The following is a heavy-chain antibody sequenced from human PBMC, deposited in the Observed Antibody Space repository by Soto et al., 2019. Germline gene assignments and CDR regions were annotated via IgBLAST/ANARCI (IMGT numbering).Heavy chain of an antibody. CDR2: IIPIFGTA. D-gene: IGHD3-9*01. J-gene: IGHJ6*02. CDR1: GGTFISYA. V-gene: IGHV1-69*06. Sequence: SVKVSCKASGGTFISYAISWVRQAPGQGLEWMGGIIPIFGTANYAQKFQGRVTITADKSTSTAYMELSSLRSEDTAVYYCARERRAILTGYYNYYYGMDVWGQGTTVTVSS. CDR3: ARERRAILTGYYNYYYGMDV.